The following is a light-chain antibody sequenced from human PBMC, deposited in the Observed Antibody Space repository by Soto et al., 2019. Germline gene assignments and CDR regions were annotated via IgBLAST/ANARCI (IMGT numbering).Light chain of an antibody. CDR3: QEYNNWPPMNT. Sequence: EIAMTQSPATLSASPGERATLSCTASQSVSSNLAWYQQKPGQAPRLLIYGASTRATGIPARFSGSGSGTEFTLTISSLESEDFAVYYCQEYNNWPPMNTFGQGAKLELK. J-gene: IGKJ2*01. V-gene: IGKV3-15*01. CDR1: QSVSSN. CDR2: GAS.